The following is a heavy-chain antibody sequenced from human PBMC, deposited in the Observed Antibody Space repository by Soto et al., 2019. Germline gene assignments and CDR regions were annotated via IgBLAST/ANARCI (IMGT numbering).Heavy chain of an antibody. Sequence: SETLSLTCSVSGASINNFAYYWGWIRQPPGKGLEWIGTVYYNENTYYNPSLRSRVAISVDTAKNQFSLNLRSVTAADTAVYFCERRERYYGSPGWFDPWGKGTLVTVSS. CDR2: VYYNENT. CDR3: ERRERYYGSPGWFDP. D-gene: IGHD3-10*01. CDR1: GASINNFAYY. J-gene: IGHJ5*01. V-gene: IGHV4-39*01.